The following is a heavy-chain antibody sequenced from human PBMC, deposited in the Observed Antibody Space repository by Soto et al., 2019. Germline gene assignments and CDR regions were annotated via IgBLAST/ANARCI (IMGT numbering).Heavy chain of an antibody. J-gene: IGHJ6*03. CDR1: GFSLSTSGVG. CDR2: IYWDDDK. D-gene: IGHD4-17*01. CDR3: AHSPRYGGGMGWRKEYYMDV. V-gene: IGHV2-5*02. Sequence: SGPTLVNPTQTLTLTCTFSGFSLSTSGVGVGWIRQPPGKALEWLALIYWDDDKRYSPSLKSRLTITKDTSKNQVVLTMTNMDPVDTATYYCAHSPRYGGGMGWRKEYYMDVWGKGTTVTVSS.